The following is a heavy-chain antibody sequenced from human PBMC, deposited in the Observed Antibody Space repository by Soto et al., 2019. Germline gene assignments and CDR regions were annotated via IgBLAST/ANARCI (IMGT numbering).Heavy chain of an antibody. CDR3: GRGAGTSKIYAMGMDV. CDR1: GVSFNSYG. Sequence: QVQLLQSGAEVKRPGSSVRVSCKASGVSFNSYGFAWVRQAPGQGLEWLGKITPNMPLTNYAQSFQGRVTITAETSTSTSYLELTSLTSEDTAVYYCGRGAGTSKIYAMGMDVWGQGTAVSVSS. J-gene: IGHJ6*02. D-gene: IGHD2-2*01. V-gene: IGHV1-69*09. CDR2: ITPNMPLT.